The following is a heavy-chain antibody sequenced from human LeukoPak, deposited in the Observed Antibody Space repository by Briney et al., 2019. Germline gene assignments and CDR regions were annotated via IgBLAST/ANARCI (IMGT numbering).Heavy chain of an antibody. Sequence: GGSLRLSCAASGFTFSSYSMNWVRQAPGKGLEWVSYISSSSSTIYYADSVKGRFTISRDNAKNSLYLRMNSLRAEDTAVYYCARDQTSYYYDSSGYYPYWYFDLWGRGTLVTVSS. D-gene: IGHD3-22*01. CDR1: GFTFSSYS. V-gene: IGHV3-48*01. J-gene: IGHJ2*01. CDR2: ISSSSSTI. CDR3: ARDQTSYYYDSSGYYPYWYFDL.